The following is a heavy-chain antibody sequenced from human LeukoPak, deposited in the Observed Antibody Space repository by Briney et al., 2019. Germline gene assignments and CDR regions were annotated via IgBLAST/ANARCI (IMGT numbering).Heavy chain of an antibody. CDR3: AKKSGVSWGVSDY. CDR1: GFTFSTYA. Sequence: GGSLRLSCAASGFTFSTYAMTWVRQAPGKGLEWISTFCSTGGRTFYADSVKGRFTISRDNSKNTLYLQMNSLRAEDTALYYCAKKSGVSWGVSDYWGQGTLVTVSS. J-gene: IGHJ4*02. V-gene: IGHV3-23*01. D-gene: IGHD2-15*01. CDR2: FCSTGGRT.